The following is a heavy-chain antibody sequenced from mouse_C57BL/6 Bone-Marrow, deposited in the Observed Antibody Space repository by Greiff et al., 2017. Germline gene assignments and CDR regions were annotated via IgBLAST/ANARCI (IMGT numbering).Heavy chain of an antibody. CDR1: GYTFTSYG. CDR2: IYPRSGNP. Sequence: QVQLKQSGAELARPGASVKLSCKASGYTFTSYGISWVKQRTGQGLEWIGEIYPRSGNPYYNEKFKGKATLTADKSSSTAYMELRSLTSEDSAVYFCARRDYYDYAWFAYWGQGTLVTVSA. CDR3: ARRDYYDYAWFAY. V-gene: IGHV1-81*01. D-gene: IGHD2-4*01. J-gene: IGHJ3*01.